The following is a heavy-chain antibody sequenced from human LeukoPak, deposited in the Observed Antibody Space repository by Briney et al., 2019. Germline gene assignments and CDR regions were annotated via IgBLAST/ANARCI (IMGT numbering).Heavy chain of an antibody. CDR3: ARDRPDCSGGSCYNY. D-gene: IGHD2-15*01. J-gene: IGHJ4*02. CDR2: ISAYNGNT. V-gene: IGHV1-18*01. Sequence: ASVKVSCKASGYTFTSYGISWVRQAPGQGLEWMGWISAYNGNTSYAQKLQGRVTMTTDTSTSTAYMELRSLRSDDTAVYYCARDRPDCSGGSCYNYWGQGTLVTVSS. CDR1: GYTFTSYG.